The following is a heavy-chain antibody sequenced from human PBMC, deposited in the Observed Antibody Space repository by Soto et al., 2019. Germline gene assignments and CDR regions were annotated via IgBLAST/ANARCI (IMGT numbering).Heavy chain of an antibody. Sequence: SETLSLTCTVSGGSISSGGYYWSWIRQHPGKGLEWIGYIYYSGSTYYNPSLKSRVTISVDTSKNQFSLKLSSVTAADTAVYYCARVVTTVTTYFDYWGQGTLVTVSS. CDR2: IYYSGST. V-gene: IGHV4-31*03. J-gene: IGHJ4*02. CDR3: ARVVTTVTTYFDY. D-gene: IGHD4-17*01. CDR1: GGSISSGGYY.